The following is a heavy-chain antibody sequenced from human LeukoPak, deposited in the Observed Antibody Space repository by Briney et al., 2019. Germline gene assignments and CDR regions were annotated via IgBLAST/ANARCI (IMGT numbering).Heavy chain of an antibody. D-gene: IGHD4-17*01. CDR1: GGSISSYY. J-gene: IGHJ4*02. CDR2: IYTSGST. CDR3: ARVHDYGDYGTFDY. Sequence: SETLSLTCTVSGGSISSYYWSWIRPPAGKGLEWIGRIYTSGSTNYNPSLKSRVTMSVDTSKNQFSLKLSSVTAADTAVYYCARVHDYGDYGTFDYWGQGTLVTVSS. V-gene: IGHV4-4*07.